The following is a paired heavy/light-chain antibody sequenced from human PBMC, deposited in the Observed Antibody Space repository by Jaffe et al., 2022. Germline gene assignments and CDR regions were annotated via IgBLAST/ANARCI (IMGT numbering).Heavy chain of an antibody. J-gene: IGHJ5*02. V-gene: IGHV4-61*01. CDR1: GGSVSSGSYY. CDR2: IYYSGST. CDR3: ARDFGAYCSSTSCYSLNNWFDP. Sequence: QVQLQESGPGLVKPSETLSLTCTVSGGSVSSGSYYWSWIRQPPGKGLEWIGYIYYSGSTNYNPSLKSRVTISVDTSKNQFSLKLSSVTAADTAVYYCARDFGAYCSSTSCYSLNNWFDPWGQGTLVTVSS. D-gene: IGHD2-2*02.
Light chain of an antibody. J-gene: IGLJ2*01. CDR2: EVS. CDR3: CSYAGSSTFGVV. CDR1: SSDVGSYNL. Sequence: QSALTQPASVSGSPGQSITISCTGTSSDVGSYNLVSWYQQHPGKAPKLMIYEVSKRPSGVSNRFSGSKSGNTASLTISGLQAEDEADYYCCSYAGSSTFGVVFGGGTKLTVL. V-gene: IGLV2-23*02.